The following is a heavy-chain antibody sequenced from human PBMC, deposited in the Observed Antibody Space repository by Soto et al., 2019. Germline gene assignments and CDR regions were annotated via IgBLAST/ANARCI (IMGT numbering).Heavy chain of an antibody. Sequence: GGSLRLSCAVSGFTVSTYGMHWVRQAPGKGLEWVAVISRDGGTKYYADSVKGRFTISRDNSRNTLFLEMNSLSGDDMAVYYCTGEVASGYWGQGTLVTVSS. CDR3: TGEVASGY. CDR2: ISRDGGTK. J-gene: IGHJ4*02. V-gene: IGHV3-30*03. D-gene: IGHD2-8*02. CDR1: GFTVSTYG.